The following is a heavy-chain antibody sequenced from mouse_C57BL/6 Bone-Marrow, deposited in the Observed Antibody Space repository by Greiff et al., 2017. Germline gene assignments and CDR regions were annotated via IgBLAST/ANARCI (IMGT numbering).Heavy chain of an antibody. CDR2: INPNYGTT. V-gene: IGHV1-39*01. CDR1: GYSFTDYN. CDR3: SRTIYYGNLFAY. D-gene: IGHD2-1*01. Sequence: VQLKESGPELVKPGASVKISCKASGYSFTDYNMNWVKQSNGKSLEWIGVINPNYGTTSYNQKFKGKATLTVDQSSSTAYMQLNSLTSEDSAVYYCSRTIYYGNLFAYWGQGTLVTVSA. J-gene: IGHJ3*01.